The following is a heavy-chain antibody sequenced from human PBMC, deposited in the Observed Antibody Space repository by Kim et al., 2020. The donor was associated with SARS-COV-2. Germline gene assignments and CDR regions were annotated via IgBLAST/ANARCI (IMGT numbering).Heavy chain of an antibody. Sequence: GGSLRLSCAASGFTFSDFAFHWVRQAPGKGLEWVAVISDDANNKYDAESVKGRFTISRDNSKNTLYLQMNSLRAEDTAGYYCARGGYSSSWSIGEAFDFWGQGTMVTVSS. J-gene: IGHJ3*01. V-gene: IGHV3-30*04. CDR1: GFTFSDFA. D-gene: IGHD6-13*01. CDR2: ISDDANNK. CDR3: ARGGYSSSWSIGEAFDF.